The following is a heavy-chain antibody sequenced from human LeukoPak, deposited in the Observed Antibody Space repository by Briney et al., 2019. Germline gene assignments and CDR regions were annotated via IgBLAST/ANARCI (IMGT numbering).Heavy chain of an antibody. Sequence: SETLSLTCTVSGGSISSSSYYWGWIRQPPGKGLEWIGSIYYSGSTNYNPSLKSRVTISVDTSKNQFSLKLSSVTAADTAVYYCARHSRFIAAAAYFDYWGQGTLVTVSS. CDR3: ARHSRFIAAAAYFDY. CDR1: GGSISSSSYY. CDR2: IYYSGST. J-gene: IGHJ4*02. V-gene: IGHV4-39*01. D-gene: IGHD6-13*01.